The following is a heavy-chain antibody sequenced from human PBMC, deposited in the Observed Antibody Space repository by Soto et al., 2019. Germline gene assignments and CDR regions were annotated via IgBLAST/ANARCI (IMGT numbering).Heavy chain of an antibody. D-gene: IGHD5-12*01. V-gene: IGHV4-30-4*01. J-gene: IGHJ4*02. Sequence: QVQLQESGPGLVKPSQTLSLTCTVSGGSISSGDYYWSWIRQPPGKGLEWIGYIYYSGSTNYNPSPKSPVTISVATSKNPFPLKLSSVTAADTAVYYCATCLGYSGYATDFDYWGQGTLVTVSS. CDR1: GGSISSGDYY. CDR2: IYYSGST. CDR3: ATCLGYSGYATDFDY.